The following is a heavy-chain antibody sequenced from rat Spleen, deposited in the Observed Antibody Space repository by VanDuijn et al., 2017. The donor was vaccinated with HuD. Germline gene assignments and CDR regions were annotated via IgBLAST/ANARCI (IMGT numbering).Heavy chain of an antibody. V-gene: IGHV5-19*01. CDR3: ATGYNNRFAY. CDR1: GFTFSNYG. Sequence: EVQLVESGGGLVQPGRSLKLSCAASGFTFSNYGMHWIRQAPTKGLEWVASISPSGGSTYYRDSVKGRFTISRDNAKSTLYLQMDSLRSEDTATYYCATGYNNRFAYWGQGTLVTVSS. CDR2: ISPSGGST. D-gene: IGHD1-10*01. J-gene: IGHJ3*01.